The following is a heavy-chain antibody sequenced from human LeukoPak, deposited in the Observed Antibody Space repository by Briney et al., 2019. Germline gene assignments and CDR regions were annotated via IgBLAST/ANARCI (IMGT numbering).Heavy chain of an antibody. V-gene: IGHV4-59*08. J-gene: IGHJ5*02. D-gene: IGHD6-13*01. CDR3: ARLHFAAAEEFDP. CDR1: GGSISGYY. Sequence: SETLSLTCTVSGGSISGYYWSWIRQPPGKRLEWVGYIHYTGYTNYNPSLRSRVTMSVDTSKNQFSLTLRSVTAADTAVYYCARLHFAAAEEFDPWGQGTRVTVSS. CDR2: IHYTGYT.